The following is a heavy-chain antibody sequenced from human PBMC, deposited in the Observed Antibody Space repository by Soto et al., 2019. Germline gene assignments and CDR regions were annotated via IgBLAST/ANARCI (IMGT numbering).Heavy chain of an antibody. CDR2: IYPGDSDT. CDR3: ARHKPSPYGAHYYYGMDV. CDR1: GYSFTSYW. D-gene: IGHD3-10*01. J-gene: IGHJ6*02. V-gene: IGHV5-51*01. Sequence: GESLKISCKGSGYSFTSYWIGWVRQMPGKGLEWMGIIYPGDSDTRYSPSFQGQVTISADKSISTAYLQWSSLKASDTAMYYCARHKPSPYGAHYYYGMDVWGQGTTVTVSS.